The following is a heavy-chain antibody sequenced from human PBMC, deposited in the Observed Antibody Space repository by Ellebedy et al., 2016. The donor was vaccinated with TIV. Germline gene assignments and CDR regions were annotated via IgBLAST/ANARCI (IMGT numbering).Heavy chain of an antibody. D-gene: IGHD3-16*01. V-gene: IGHV3-13*01. CDR1: GFTFSSYD. CDR2: IGTAGDT. J-gene: IGHJ3*02. CDR3: ARVGASSGNPYAFDI. Sequence: GESLKISCAASGFTFSSYDMHWVRQATGKGLEWVSAIGTAGDTYYPGSVKGRFTISRDDSKDTLSLQMNSLRAEDTAVYYCARVGASSGNPYAFDIWGQGTMVTVSS.